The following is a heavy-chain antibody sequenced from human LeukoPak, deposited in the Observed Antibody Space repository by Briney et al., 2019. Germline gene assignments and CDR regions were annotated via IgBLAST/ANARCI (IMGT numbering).Heavy chain of an antibody. CDR1: GESFSGYY. CDR3: ARGSYDSSGYYYLIRQHFDY. J-gene: IGHJ4*02. D-gene: IGHD3-22*01. V-gene: IGHV4-34*01. Sequence: SETLSLTCAVYGESFSGYYWSWIRQPPGKGLEWIGEINHSGSTNYNPSLKSRVTISVDTSKNQFSLKLSSVTAADTAVYYCARGSYDSSGYYYLIRQHFDYWGQGTLVTVSS. CDR2: INHSGST.